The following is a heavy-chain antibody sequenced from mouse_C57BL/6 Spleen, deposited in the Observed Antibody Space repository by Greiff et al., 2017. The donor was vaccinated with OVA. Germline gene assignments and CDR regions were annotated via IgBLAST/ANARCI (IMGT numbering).Heavy chain of an antibody. V-gene: IGHV1-20*01. Sequence: EVQLQQSGPELVKPGDSVKISCKASGYSFTGYFMNWVLQSHGKSLEWIGRINPYNGDTFYNQKFKGKATLTVDKSSSTAHMELRSLTSEDSAVYYCARNDYGSSYWYIDVWGTGTTVTVSS. J-gene: IGHJ1*03. CDR3: ARNDYGSSYWYIDV. D-gene: IGHD1-1*01. CDR1: GYSFTGYF. CDR2: INPYNGDT.